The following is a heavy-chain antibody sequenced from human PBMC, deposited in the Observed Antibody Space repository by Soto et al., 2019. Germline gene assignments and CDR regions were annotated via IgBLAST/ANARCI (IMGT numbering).Heavy chain of an antibody. V-gene: IGHV4-30-4*01. Sequence: SETLSLTCTVSGGSISSGGYYWSWIRQPPGKGLEWIGYIYYSGSTNYNPSLKSRITISVDTSKNQFSLNLISVTAADTAVYYCARMHYFGSGKPNDYWGQGXLVTVYS. J-gene: IGHJ4*01. CDR2: IYYSGST. CDR3: ARMHYFGSGKPNDY. CDR1: GGSISSGGYY. D-gene: IGHD3-10*01.